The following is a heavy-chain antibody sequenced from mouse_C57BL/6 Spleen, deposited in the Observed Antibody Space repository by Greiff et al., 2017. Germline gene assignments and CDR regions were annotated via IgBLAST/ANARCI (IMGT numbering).Heavy chain of an antibody. D-gene: IGHD1-1*01. CDR1: GYTFTSYW. J-gene: IGHJ4*01. CDR3: ARLNLRGGAMDY. CDR2: IHPNSGST. V-gene: IGHV1-64*01. Sequence: VQLQQPGAELVKPGASVKLSCKASGYTFTSYWMHWVKQRPGQGLEWIGMIHPNSGSTNYNEKFKSKATLTVDKSSSTAYMQLSSLTSEDSAVYYCARLNLRGGAMDYWGQGTSVTVSS.